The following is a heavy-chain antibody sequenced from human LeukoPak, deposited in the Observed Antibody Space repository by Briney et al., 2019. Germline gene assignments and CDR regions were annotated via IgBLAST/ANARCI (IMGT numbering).Heavy chain of an antibody. V-gene: IGHV4-59*01. J-gene: IGHJ4*02. D-gene: IGHD3-22*01. Sequence: PSETLSLTCTVSGGSISSYYWSRIRQPPGKGLEWIGYIYYSGSTNYNPPLKSRVTISVDTSKNQFSLKLSSVTAADTAVYYCARMDDYYDSSGLDYWGQGTLVTVSS. CDR2: IYYSGST. CDR3: ARMDDYYDSSGLDY. CDR1: GGSISSYY.